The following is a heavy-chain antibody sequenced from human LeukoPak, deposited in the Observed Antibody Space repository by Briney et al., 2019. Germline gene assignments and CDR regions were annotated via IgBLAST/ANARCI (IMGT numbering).Heavy chain of an antibody. V-gene: IGHV3-66*01. CDR3: TRDPPAVATNTYG. Sequence: GGSLRLSCAVSGITVSNNYMIWVRQAPGKGLEWVSLIYSGGGTSYADSVRGRFTISRDSSKNTLYLQMNSLRAEDTAVYYCTRDPPAVATNTYGWGQGTLVTVSS. J-gene: IGHJ4*02. CDR1: GITVSNNY. D-gene: IGHD6-13*01. CDR2: IYSGGGT.